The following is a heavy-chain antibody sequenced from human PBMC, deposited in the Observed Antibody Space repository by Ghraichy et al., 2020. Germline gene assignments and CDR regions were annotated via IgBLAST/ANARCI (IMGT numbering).Heavy chain of an antibody. J-gene: IGHJ4*02. D-gene: IGHD3-22*01. Sequence: GGSLRLSCAASGFTFSSYAMSWVRQAPGKGLEWVSAISGSGGSTYYADSVKGRFTISRDNSKNTLYLQMNSLRAEDTAVYYCAKRLPYYYDSSGYYFDYWGQGTLVTVSS. CDR2: ISGSGGST. CDR3: AKRLPYYYDSSGYYFDY. V-gene: IGHV3-23*01. CDR1: GFTFSSYA.